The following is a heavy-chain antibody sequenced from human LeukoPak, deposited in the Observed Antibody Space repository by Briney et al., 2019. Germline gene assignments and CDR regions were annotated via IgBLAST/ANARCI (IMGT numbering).Heavy chain of an antibody. V-gene: IGHV4-34*01. CDR1: GGSFSGYY. D-gene: IGHD6-13*01. CDR3: ARGSEIAAAGTGYYFDY. CDR2: INHSGST. J-gene: IGHJ4*02. Sequence: SETLPLTCAVYGGSFSGYYWSWIRQPPGKGLEWIGEINHSGSTNYNPSLKSRVTLSVDTSKNQFSLKLSSVTAADTAVYYCARGSEIAAAGTGYYFDYWGQGTLVTVSS.